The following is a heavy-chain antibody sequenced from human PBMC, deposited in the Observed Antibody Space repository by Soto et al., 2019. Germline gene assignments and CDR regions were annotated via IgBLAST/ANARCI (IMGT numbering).Heavy chain of an antibody. CDR2: IIPIFGTA. CDR3: ARAGHSYGYYDWFDP. V-gene: IGHV1-69*13. J-gene: IGHJ5*02. CDR1: GGTSSSYA. D-gene: IGHD5-18*01. Sequence: GASVKVSCKASGGTSSSYAISWVRQAPGQGLEWMGGIIPIFGTANYAQKFQGRVTITADESTSTAYMELSSLRSEDTAVYYCARAGHSYGYYDWFDPWGQGTLVTVSS.